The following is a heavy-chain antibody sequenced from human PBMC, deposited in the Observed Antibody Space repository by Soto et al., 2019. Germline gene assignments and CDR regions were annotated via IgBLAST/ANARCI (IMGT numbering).Heavy chain of an antibody. J-gene: IGHJ4*02. CDR1: GFTFSTYA. CDR3: AKDLFPTSGQRFYFDS. V-gene: IGHV3-23*05. Sequence: EVKLLESGGGLVQPGGSLRLSCAASGFTFSTYAMTWVRQAPGRGLEWVSTILNDNTAFYTNSVKGRFTISRDNYRSTLYLQMNGLGVEDAALYYCAKDLFPTSGQRFYFDSWGQGSLVTVSS. CDR2: ILNDNTA.